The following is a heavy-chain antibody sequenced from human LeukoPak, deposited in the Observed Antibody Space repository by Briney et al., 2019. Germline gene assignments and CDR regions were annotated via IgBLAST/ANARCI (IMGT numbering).Heavy chain of an antibody. Sequence: PGGSLRLSCAASGFTFSSYSMNWVRQPPGKGLEWIGEINHSGSTNYNPSLKSRVTISVDTSKNQFSLKLSSVTAADTAVYYCAGARGMATTYYFDYWGQGTLVTVSS. J-gene: IGHJ4*02. CDR1: GFTFSSYS. D-gene: IGHD5-24*01. CDR3: AGARGMATTYYFDY. V-gene: IGHV4-34*08. CDR2: INHSGST.